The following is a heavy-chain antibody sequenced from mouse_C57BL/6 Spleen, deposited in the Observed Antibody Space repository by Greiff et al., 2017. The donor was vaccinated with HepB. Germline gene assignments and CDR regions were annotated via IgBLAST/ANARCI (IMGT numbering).Heavy chain of an antibody. Sequence: VQLQQPGAELVMPGASVKLSCKASGYTFTSYWMHWVKQRPGQGLEWIGEIDPSDSYTNYNQKFKGKSTLTVDKSSSTAYMQLSSLTSEDSAVYYCARGKATVVPFAYWGQGTLVTVSA. CDR3: ARGKATVVPFAY. D-gene: IGHD1-1*01. V-gene: IGHV1-69*01. J-gene: IGHJ3*01. CDR2: IDPSDSYT. CDR1: GYTFTSYW.